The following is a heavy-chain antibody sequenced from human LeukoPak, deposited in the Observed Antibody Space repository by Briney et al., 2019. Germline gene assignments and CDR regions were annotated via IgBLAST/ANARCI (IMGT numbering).Heavy chain of an antibody. CDR1: GGSFSGYY. Sequence: SETLSLTCAVYGGSFSGYYWSWIRQPPGKGLEWIGEINHSGGTNYNPSLKSRVTTSVDTSKNQFSLKLSSVTAADTAVYYCARVRPPRPGYCSSTSCRTNHFDYWGQGTLVTVSS. J-gene: IGHJ4*02. CDR3: ARVRPPRPGYCSSTSCRTNHFDY. D-gene: IGHD2-2*03. V-gene: IGHV4-34*01. CDR2: INHSGGT.